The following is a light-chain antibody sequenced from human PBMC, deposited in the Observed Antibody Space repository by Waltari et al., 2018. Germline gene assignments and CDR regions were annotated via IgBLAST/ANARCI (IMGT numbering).Light chain of an antibody. CDR1: QDIHTW. V-gene: IGKV1-12*01. J-gene: IGKJ3*01. Sequence: DIQMTQSPSYVSAPVGDTVTITCRASQDIHTWLAWYQQKPGKAPKLLIYGASSLQTGVPSRFSGSGSGTDFTLTIGSLQAEDSATYYCQQANKFPFAFGPGTRVDFK. CDR2: GAS. CDR3: QQANKFPFA.